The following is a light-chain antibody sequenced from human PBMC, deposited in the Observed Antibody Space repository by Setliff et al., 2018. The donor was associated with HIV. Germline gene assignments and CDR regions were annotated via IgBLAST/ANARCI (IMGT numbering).Light chain of an antibody. CDR2: EVN. Sequence: ALAQPASVSGSPGQSITISCTGRSSDVGGYDYVSWYQQYPGKAPKLMIYEVNNRPSGVSNRFSGSKSGNSASLTISGLQTEDEADYYCNSYTSTNTYVFGTGTKVTVL. CDR3: NSYTSTNTYV. V-gene: IGLV2-14*03. CDR1: SSDVGGYDY. J-gene: IGLJ1*01.